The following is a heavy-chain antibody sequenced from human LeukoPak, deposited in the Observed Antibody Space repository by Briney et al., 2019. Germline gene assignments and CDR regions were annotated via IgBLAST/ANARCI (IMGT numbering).Heavy chain of an antibody. CDR2: ISSSSSTI. Sequence: GGSLRLSCAASGFIFSNYNMNWVRQAPGKGLEWVSYISSSSSTIYYADSVKGRFIISRDNAKNSLYLQMNGLRAEDTAVYYCAELGITMIGGVWGKGTTVTISS. J-gene: IGHJ6*04. V-gene: IGHV3-48*01. CDR1: GFIFSNYN. CDR3: AELGITMIGGV. D-gene: IGHD3-10*02.